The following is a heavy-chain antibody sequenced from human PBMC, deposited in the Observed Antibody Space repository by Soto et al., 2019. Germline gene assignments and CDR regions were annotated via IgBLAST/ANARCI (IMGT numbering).Heavy chain of an antibody. D-gene: IGHD4-4*01. V-gene: IGHV3-23*01. CDR3: AKDQDSNYAQAYYYGMDV. CDR1: GFTFSSYA. Sequence: GGSLRLSCAASGFTFSSYAMSWVRQAPGKGLEWVSAISGSGGSTYYADSVKGRSTISRDNSKNTLYLQMNSLRAEDTAVYYCAKDQDSNYAQAYYYGMDVWGQGTTATVSS. CDR2: ISGSGGST. J-gene: IGHJ6*02.